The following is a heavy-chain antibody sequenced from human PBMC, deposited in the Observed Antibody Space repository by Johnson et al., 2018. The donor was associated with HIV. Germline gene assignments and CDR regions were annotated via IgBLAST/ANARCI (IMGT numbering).Heavy chain of an antibody. V-gene: IGHV3-30*04. Sequence: QVQLVESGGGVVQPGRSLRLSCAASGFTFSSYAMHWVRQAPGQGLEWVAVISYDGSNKYYADYVKGRFTISRDNSKNTLYLQMNSLRAGDTAVYYCARVRGLIAFDIWGQGTMVTVSS. CDR3: ARVRGLIAFDI. D-gene: IGHD3-22*01. CDR2: ISYDGSNK. J-gene: IGHJ3*02. CDR1: GFTFSSYA.